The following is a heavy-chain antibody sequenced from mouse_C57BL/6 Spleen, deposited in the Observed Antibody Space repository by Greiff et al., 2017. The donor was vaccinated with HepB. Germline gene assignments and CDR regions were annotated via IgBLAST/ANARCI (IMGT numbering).Heavy chain of an antibody. CDR1: GYTFTDYY. CDR2: IFPGSGST. CDR3: ARSGYYGSSYEGSDY. D-gene: IGHD1-1*01. V-gene: IGHV1-75*01. Sequence: QVQLQQSGPELVKPGASVKISCKASGYTFTDYYINWVKQRPGQGLEWIGWIFPGSGSTYYNEKFKGKATLTVDKSSSTAYMLLSSLTSEDSAVYFCARSGYYGSSYEGSDYWGQGTTLTVSS. J-gene: IGHJ2*01.